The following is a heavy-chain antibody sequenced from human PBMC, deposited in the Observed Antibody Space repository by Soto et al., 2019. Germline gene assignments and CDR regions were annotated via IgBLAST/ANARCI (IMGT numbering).Heavy chain of an antibody. CDR1: GFTFSSYS. J-gene: IGHJ4*02. D-gene: IGHD6-19*01. Sequence: PGGSLRLSCAAFGFTFSSYSMNWVRQAPGKGLEWVSSISSSSSYIYYADSVKGRFTISRDNAKNSLYLQMNSLRAEDTAVYYCARDAGIAVAGTYFDYWGQGTLVTVSS. CDR2: ISSSSSYI. CDR3: ARDAGIAVAGTYFDY. V-gene: IGHV3-21*01.